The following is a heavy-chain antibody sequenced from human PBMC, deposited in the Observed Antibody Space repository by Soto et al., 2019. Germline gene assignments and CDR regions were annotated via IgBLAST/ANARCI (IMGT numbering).Heavy chain of an antibody. CDR3: ARATSFSGHHGY. CDR2: IYYSGST. CDR1: GGSFSSGGYY. D-gene: IGHD2-8*02. J-gene: IGHJ4*02. V-gene: IGHV4-31*03. Sequence: SETLSLTCTVSGGSFSSGGYYWSWIRQLPGKGLEWIGYIYYSGSTYYNPSLKSRFTISLDTSKNQFSLKLSSVTAADTAVYYCARATSFSGHHGYWGQGTLVTVSS.